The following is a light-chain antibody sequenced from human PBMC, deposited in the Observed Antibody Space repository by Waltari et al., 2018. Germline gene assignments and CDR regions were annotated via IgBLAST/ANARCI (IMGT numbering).Light chain of an antibody. CDR2: GAS. Sequence: EIVMTQSPATLSVSPGERATLSCRASQSVSSNLAWYQQKPGQAPRLLILGASTRATGIPARFSGSGSGTEFTLTISRLQSEDFAVYYCQQYNNWPPLTFGGGTKVEIK. J-gene: IGKJ4*01. V-gene: IGKV3-15*01. CDR3: QQYNNWPPLT. CDR1: QSVSSN.